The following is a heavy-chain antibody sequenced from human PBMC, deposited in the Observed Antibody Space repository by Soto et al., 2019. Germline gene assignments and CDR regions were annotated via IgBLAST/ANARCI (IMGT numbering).Heavy chain of an antibody. CDR3: ARETGYCGGDCYYYFDY. J-gene: IGHJ4*02. Sequence: PETLSLTCTVSGGSISSYYWSWIRQPAGKGLEWIGRIYTSGSTNYNPSLESRVTMSVDTSKNQFSLKLSSVTAADTAVYYCARETGYCGGDCYYYFDYWGQGTLVTVSS. D-gene: IGHD2-21*02. CDR2: IYTSGST. CDR1: GGSISSYY. V-gene: IGHV4-4*07.